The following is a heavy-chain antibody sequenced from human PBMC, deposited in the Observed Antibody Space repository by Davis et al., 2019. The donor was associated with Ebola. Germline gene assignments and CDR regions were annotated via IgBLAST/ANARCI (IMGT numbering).Heavy chain of an antibody. J-gene: IGHJ4*02. CDR2: INHSGST. CDR1: GGSFSGYY. D-gene: IGHD3-10*01. Sequence: PSETLSLTCAVYGGSFSGYYWSWIRQPPGKGLEWIGEINHSGSTNYNPSLKSRVTISVDTSKNQFSLKLSSVTAADTAVYYCAREMGYYYGSGSYYNGYYFDYWGQGTLVTVSS. V-gene: IGHV4-34*01. CDR3: AREMGYYYGSGSYYNGYYFDY.